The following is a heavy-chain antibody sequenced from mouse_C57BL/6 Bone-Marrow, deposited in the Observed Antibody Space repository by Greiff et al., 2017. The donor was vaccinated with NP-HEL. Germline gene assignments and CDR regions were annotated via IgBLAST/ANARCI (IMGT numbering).Heavy chain of an antibody. CDR2: IDPSDSYT. J-gene: IGHJ3*01. CDR1: GYTFTSYW. V-gene: IGHV1-69*01. Sequence: QVQLQQPGAELVMPGASVKLSCKASGYTFTSYWMHWVKQRPGQGLEWIGEIDPSDSYTNYNQKFKGKSTLTVDKSSSTASMQLSSLTSEDSAVYYCARGWLLPFAYGGQGTLVTVTA. D-gene: IGHD2-3*01. CDR3: ARGWLLPFAY.